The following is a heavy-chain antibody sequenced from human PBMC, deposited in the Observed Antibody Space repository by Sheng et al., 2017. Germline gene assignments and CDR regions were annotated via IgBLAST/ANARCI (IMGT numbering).Heavy chain of an antibody. J-gene: IGHJ4*02. CDR3: AREYGITFGGVIGSSYFDY. CDR1: EAPSAAML. V-gene: IGHV1-69*05. D-gene: IGHD3-16*02. CDR2: IIPIFGTA. Sequence: QVQLVQSGAEVKKPGVLGEGLLARLLEAPSAAMLISWVRQAPGQGLEWMGGIIPIFGTANYATEFQGRVTITTDESTSTAYMELSSLRSEDTAVYYCAREYGITFGGVIGSSYFDYWGQGTLVTV.